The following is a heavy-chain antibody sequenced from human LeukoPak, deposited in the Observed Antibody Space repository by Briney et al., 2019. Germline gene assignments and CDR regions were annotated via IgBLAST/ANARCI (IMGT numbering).Heavy chain of an antibody. CDR2: ISASNGHT. D-gene: IGHD3-22*01. Sequence: GASVKVSCKASGYPFTSYYSNWVRQAPGQGLEWVGWISASNGHTNYAQNFQGRVTMTTDTSTGTAYIDLRSLRSDDTAVYYCARDRSGYSYYYYGLDVWGQGTTVTVS. CDR3: ARDRSGYSYYYYGLDV. J-gene: IGHJ6*02. V-gene: IGHV1-18*01. CDR1: GYPFTSYY.